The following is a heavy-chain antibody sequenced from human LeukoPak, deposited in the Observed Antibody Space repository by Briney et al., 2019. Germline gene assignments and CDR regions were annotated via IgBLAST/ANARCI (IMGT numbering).Heavy chain of an antibody. D-gene: IGHD2-21*02. J-gene: IGHJ5*02. Sequence: TGGSLRLSCAASGFTFSSYAMSWIRQSPGKGLEWIGEINDSGSTNYNPSLKSRVTISVDTSKNQFSLKLTSVTAADTAVYYCARWRWRLLWNWFAPWGQGTLVTVSS. CDR1: GFTFSSYA. V-gene: IGHV4-34*01. CDR3: ARWRWRLLWNWFAP. CDR2: INDSGST.